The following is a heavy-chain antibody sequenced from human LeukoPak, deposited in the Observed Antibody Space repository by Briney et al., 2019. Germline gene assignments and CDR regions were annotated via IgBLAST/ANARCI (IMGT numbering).Heavy chain of an antibody. CDR3: ARDLYYYDSSGYFDY. CDR1: GYTFTSYY. Sequence: GTSVKVSCKAPGYTFTSYYMHWVRQAPGQGLEWMGIINPSGGSTSYAQKFQGRVTMTRDTSTSTVYMELSSLRSEDTAVYYCARDLYYYDSSGYFDYWGQGTLVTVSS. CDR2: INPSGGST. J-gene: IGHJ4*02. V-gene: IGHV1-46*01. D-gene: IGHD3-22*01.